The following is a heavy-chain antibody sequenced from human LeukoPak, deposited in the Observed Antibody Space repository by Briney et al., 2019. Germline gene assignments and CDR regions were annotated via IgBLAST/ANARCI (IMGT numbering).Heavy chain of an antibody. CDR3: ARESTWDAFDV. CDR1: GFTFSAYE. J-gene: IGHJ3*01. CDR2: ISISGNTI. V-gene: IGHV3-48*03. Sequence: GGSLRLSCAASGFTFSAYEMNWVRQAPGKGLEWVSYISISGNTIDYADSVKGRFTMSRDIAKNSLYLQMNSLGPEDTAVYYCARESTWDAFDVWGQGTMVTVSS.